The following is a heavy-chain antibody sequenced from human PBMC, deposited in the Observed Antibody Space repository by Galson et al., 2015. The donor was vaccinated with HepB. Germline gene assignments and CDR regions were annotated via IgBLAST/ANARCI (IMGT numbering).Heavy chain of an antibody. V-gene: IGHV2-5*01. D-gene: IGHD6-19*01. CDR2: IYWNDDK. CDR1: GFSLSTSGVG. J-gene: IGHJ4*02. CDR3: AHRPSSGRYNFDY. Sequence: PWLGETPQTLTLTCTFSGFSLSTSGVGGGWFRQPPGKALGGLSPIYWNDDKRYSPSLKSRLTITKDTSKNQVVLTMTNMDPVDTGTYYCAHRPSSGRYNFDYWGQGTLVTVSS.